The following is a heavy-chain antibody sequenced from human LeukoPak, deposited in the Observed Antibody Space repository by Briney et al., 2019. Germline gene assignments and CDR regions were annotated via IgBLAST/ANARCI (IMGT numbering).Heavy chain of an antibody. D-gene: IGHD3-3*01. CDR3: ARLSGIFGVVDGFDP. V-gene: IGHV4-34*01. Sequence: SETLSLTCAVYGGSFSGYYWSWIRQPPGKGLEWIGEINHSGSTNCNPSLKSRVTISVDTSKNQFSLKLSSVTAADTAVYYCARLSGIFGVVDGFDPWGQGTLVTVSS. J-gene: IGHJ5*02. CDR2: INHSGST. CDR1: GGSFSGYY.